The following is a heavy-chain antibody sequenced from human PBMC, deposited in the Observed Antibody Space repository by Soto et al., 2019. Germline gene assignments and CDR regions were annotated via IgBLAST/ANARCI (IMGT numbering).Heavy chain of an antibody. CDR1: RDSMSSYY. CDR3: ARITRSPNSGYFDY. Sequence: PXXTLSLPVSVSRDSMSSYYSVWFLQPPGKGLEWVGYIYYTGSTKYNPSLKSRVTVSVDTSKNQFSLILSSMTDADTAVYYCARITRSPNSGYFDYWGQGALVTVSS. CDR2: IYYTGST. J-gene: IGHJ4*02. D-gene: IGHD7-27*01. V-gene: IGHV4-59*01.